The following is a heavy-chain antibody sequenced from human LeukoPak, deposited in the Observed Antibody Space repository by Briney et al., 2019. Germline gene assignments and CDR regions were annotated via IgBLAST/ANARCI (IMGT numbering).Heavy chain of an antibody. CDR1: GYPFIGYH. CDR2: INPETSAT. D-gene: IGHD3-10*01. Sequence: ASVQLSCKASGYPFIGYHIHWVRQGPGQGLEWLGWINPETSATKYAQRFEGRVTLTRDTSVTTAHMELSGLRSDDSAVYYCARENLNYYGSGSYLYWGQGSQVTVSS. V-gene: IGHV1-2*02. J-gene: IGHJ4*02. CDR3: ARENLNYYGSGSYLY.